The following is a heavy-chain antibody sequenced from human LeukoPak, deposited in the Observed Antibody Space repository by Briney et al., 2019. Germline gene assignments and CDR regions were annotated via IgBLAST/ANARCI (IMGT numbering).Heavy chain of an antibody. Sequence: WASVKVSCKASGYTFTSYGISWVRQAPGQGLEGMVWISAYNGNTNYAQKLQGRVTMTTDTSTSTAYMELRSLRTDDTAVYYCARVGAWELRAFDIWGQGTMVTVSS. D-gene: IGHD1-26*01. CDR1: GYTFTSYG. J-gene: IGHJ3*02. CDR3: ARVGAWELRAFDI. CDR2: ISAYNGNT. V-gene: IGHV1-18*01.